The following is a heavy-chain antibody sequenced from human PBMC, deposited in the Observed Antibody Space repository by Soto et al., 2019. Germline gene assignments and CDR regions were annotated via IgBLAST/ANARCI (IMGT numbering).Heavy chain of an antibody. CDR1: GGSISSYY. J-gene: IGHJ6*03. Sequence: SETLSLTCTVSGGSISSYYWSWTRQPPGKGLEWIGYIYYSGSTNYNPSLKSRVTISVDTSKNQFSLKLSSVTAADTAVYYCARYSSSSQPHYYYYYMDVRGKGTTVTVSS. CDR3: ARYSSSSQPHYYYYYMDV. D-gene: IGHD6-6*01. CDR2: IYYSGST. V-gene: IGHV4-59*01.